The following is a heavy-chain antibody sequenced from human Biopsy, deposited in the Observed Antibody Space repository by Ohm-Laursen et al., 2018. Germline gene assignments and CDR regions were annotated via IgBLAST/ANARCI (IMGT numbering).Heavy chain of an antibody. CDR3: ARMPHFDY. V-gene: IGHV4-34*01. Sequence: SDTLSLTCAVYGESFNGYYWSWIRQTPGKGLEWIGEINHSGRTNYNPSLKSRVTISVDTSKNQFSLKVRSVTAADTAVYYCARMPHFDYWGQEILVTVSS. J-gene: IGHJ4*02. CDR1: GESFNGYY. D-gene: IGHD2-2*01. CDR2: INHSGRT.